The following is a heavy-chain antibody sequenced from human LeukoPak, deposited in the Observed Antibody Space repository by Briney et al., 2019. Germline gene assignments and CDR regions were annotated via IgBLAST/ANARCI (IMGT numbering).Heavy chain of an antibody. D-gene: IGHD6-13*01. CDR3: ARAGSSWLTGEMIGY. V-gene: IGHV1-8*01. J-gene: IGHJ4*02. CDR2: MNPNSGNT. Sequence: ASVKVSCKASGYTFTSYDINWVRHATGQGLEWMGWMNPNSGNTGYAQKFQGRVTMTRNTSISTAYMELSSLRSEDTAVYYCARAGSSWLTGEMIGYWGQGTLVTVSS. CDR1: GYTFTSYD.